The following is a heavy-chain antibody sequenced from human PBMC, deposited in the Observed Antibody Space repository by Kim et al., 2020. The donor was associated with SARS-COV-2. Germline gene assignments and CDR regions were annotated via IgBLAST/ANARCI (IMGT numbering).Heavy chain of an antibody. J-gene: IGHJ6*02. CDR1: GFTFSSYS. Sequence: GGSLRLSCAASGFTFSSYSMNWVRQAPGKGLEWVSYISSSSSTIYYADSVKGRFTISRDNAKHSLYLQMNSLGAEDTAVYYCARWGIVATLYYYYGMDVWGQGTTVTVSS. CDR3: ARWGIVATLYYYYGMDV. V-gene: IGHV3-48*04. D-gene: IGHD5-12*01. CDR2: ISSSSSTI.